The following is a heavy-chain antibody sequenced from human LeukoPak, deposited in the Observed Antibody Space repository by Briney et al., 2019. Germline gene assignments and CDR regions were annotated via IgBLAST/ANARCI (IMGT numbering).Heavy chain of an antibody. J-gene: IGHJ4*02. Sequence: GESLRLSCAASGFSFSTYNMNWVRQAPGKGLEWVSSITTSSTYIYYADSVKGRFTISRDNAKKSLYLQMNSLRAEDTAVYYCARDLYRIVVVPHYFDYWGQGTLVTVSS. CDR3: ARDLYRIVVVPHYFDY. V-gene: IGHV3-21*01. CDR2: ITTSSTYI. D-gene: IGHD3-22*01. CDR1: GFSFSTYN.